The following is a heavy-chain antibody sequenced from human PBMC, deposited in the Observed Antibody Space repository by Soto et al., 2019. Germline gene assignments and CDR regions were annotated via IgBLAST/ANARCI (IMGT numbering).Heavy chain of an antibody. J-gene: IGHJ4*02. V-gene: IGHV4-4*02. D-gene: IGHD1-1*01. Sequence: QMQLQESGPGLVKPSGTLSLTCAVSGGSISTSNWWSWVRQPPGKGLEWIGEVYHSGSTNYNPSYKRRVAMSVDKARNQFSLKLNSVTAADTALYYCARTRTSGNRFDYWGQGSLVTVSS. CDR2: VYHSGST. CDR1: GGSISTSNW. CDR3: ARTRTSGNRFDY.